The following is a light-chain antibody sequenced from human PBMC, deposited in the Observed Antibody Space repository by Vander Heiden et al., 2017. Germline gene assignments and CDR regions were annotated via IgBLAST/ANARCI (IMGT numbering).Light chain of an antibody. CDR2: WAT. Sequence: DIVMTPSPASLAVSLGERASINCKSSQSVLYDSNNRDYLAWYQQKPGQPPRLLIHWATTRASGVPHRFSGAGSGTDFTLTISSLQPEDVAVYYCQQYYTTSYTFGQGTNLEIK. CDR1: QSVLYDSNNRDY. CDR3: QQYYTTSYT. J-gene: IGKJ2*01. V-gene: IGKV4-1*01.